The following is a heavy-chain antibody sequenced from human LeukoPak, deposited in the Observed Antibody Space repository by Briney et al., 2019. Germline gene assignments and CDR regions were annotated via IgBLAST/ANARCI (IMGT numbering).Heavy chain of an antibody. CDR1: GFGLRSSE. V-gene: IGHV3-48*03. CDR2: INSADNVQ. CDR3: ARDTVNGPFVISLDL. J-gene: IGHJ5*02. Sequence: GGSLRLSCAASGFGLRSSEMNWVRQAPGKGPEWVAHINSADNVQYYTDSVRGRFTMSRDNAKDLLFLQINSLRDDDTAVYYCARDTVNGPFVISLDLWGQGVLVTVSS. D-gene: IGHD2-8*01.